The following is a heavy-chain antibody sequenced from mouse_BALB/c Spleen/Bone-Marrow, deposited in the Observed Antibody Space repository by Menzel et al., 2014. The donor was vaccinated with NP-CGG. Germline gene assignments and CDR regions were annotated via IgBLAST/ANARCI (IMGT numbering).Heavy chain of an antibody. V-gene: IGHV5-12*01. CDR3: ARQGAYSYFDY. Sequence: VQEVESGGGLGQPGGSRKLSCAASGFTFSSFGMHWARQAPEKGLEWVAYISNGGGSPYYPDTVKGRFTSSRDNAKNTLYLQMSRLKSEDTAMYYCARQGAYSYFDYWGQGATLTVSS. CDR2: ISNGGGSP. D-gene: IGHD2-10*01. J-gene: IGHJ2*01. CDR1: GFTFSSFG.